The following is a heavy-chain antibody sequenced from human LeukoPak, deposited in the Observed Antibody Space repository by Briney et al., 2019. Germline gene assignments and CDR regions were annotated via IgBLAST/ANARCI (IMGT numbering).Heavy chain of an antibody. D-gene: IGHD2-15*01. Sequence: PSETLSLTCTDSGGSISSYYWSWIRQPPGRGLEWIGYIYYSGCTNYNPSLKSQVTISLDTSKNQFSLKLNSVTAADTAVYYCGRHAGRTGGDDWGQGTLVTVSS. J-gene: IGHJ4*02. CDR1: GGSISSYY. CDR2: IYYSGCT. CDR3: GRHAGRTGGDD. V-gene: IGHV4-59*08.